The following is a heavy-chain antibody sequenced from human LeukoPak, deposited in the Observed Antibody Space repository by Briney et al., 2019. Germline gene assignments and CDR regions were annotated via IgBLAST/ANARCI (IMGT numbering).Heavy chain of an antibody. Sequence: PGGSLRLSCAVSGFTFGDDYMSWIRQAPGQGLEWVSYISNSGGYTNYADSVKGRFTISRDNSKNTLSLQMNSLRAEDTAVYYCAKGLSSGPGRFDYWGQGTLVTVSS. CDR2: ISNSGGYT. J-gene: IGHJ4*02. D-gene: IGHD6-19*01. V-gene: IGHV3-11*05. CDR1: GFTFGDDY. CDR3: AKGLSSGPGRFDY.